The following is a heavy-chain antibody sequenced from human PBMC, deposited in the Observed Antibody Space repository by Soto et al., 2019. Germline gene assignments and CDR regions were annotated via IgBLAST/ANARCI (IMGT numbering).Heavy chain of an antibody. V-gene: IGHV1-2*02. Sequence: GASVKVFCKASGYTFTGYYVHWVRQAPGQGLEWMGWINPNSGDTYLAQRFQGRVTMNRDTSIGTAYMELRGLTSDDTAEYYCAKGGAIVAAGTRVYLYNAMDVWGQGTTVTVSS. CDR3: AKGGAIVAAGTRVYLYNAMDV. CDR2: INPNSGDT. CDR1: GYTFTGYY. J-gene: IGHJ6*02. D-gene: IGHD1-26*01.